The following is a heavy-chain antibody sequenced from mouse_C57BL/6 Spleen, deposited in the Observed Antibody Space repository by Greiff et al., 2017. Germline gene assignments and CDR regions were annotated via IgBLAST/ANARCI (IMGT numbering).Heavy chain of an antibody. CDR3: ARCPDYYVSSYDAMDY. V-gene: IGHV1-52*01. J-gene: IGHJ4*01. D-gene: IGHD1-1*01. CDR2: IDPSDSET. CDR1: GYTFTSYW. Sequence: VQLQQPGAELVRPGSSVKLSCKASGYTFTSYWMHWVKQRPIQGLEWIGNIDPSDSETHYNQKFKDKATLTVDKSSSTAYMQLSSLTSEDSAVYYCARCPDYYVSSYDAMDYWGQGTSVTVSS.